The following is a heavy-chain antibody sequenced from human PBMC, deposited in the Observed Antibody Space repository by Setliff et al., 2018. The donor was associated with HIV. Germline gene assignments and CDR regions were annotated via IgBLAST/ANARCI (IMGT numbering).Heavy chain of an antibody. J-gene: IGHJ3*01. CDR1: GGTLSSYA. CDR2: IIPISGTA. CDR3: ANPHDGGAFDV. V-gene: IGHV1-69*06. Sequence: GASVKVSCKASGGTLSSYAISWVRQAPGQGLEWMGRIIPISGTANNAQKFQGRVTITADKSTSTAYMQLSSLRSEDTAVYYCANPHDGGAFDVWGQGTAVTVSS. D-gene: IGHD1-1*01.